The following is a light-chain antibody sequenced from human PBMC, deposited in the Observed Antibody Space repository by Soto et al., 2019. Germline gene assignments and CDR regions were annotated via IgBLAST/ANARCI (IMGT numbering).Light chain of an antibody. V-gene: IGKV1-12*01. CDR1: QSIASW. CDR3: QQASSFPLT. J-gene: IGKJ4*01. Sequence: DIRMTQPPSSVSASVGEMVTISCRASQSIASWLTWYQQKPGKAPKVMIYAASRLQSGVPSRFSGSESGTTCNLTISNLQPEDVATYYCQQASSFPLTLGGGTKVDIK. CDR2: AAS.